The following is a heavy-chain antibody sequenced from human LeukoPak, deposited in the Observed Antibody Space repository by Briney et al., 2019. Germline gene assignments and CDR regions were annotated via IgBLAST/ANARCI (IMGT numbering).Heavy chain of an antibody. J-gene: IGHJ6*02. CDR3: AADRAAVPRKHYYYYGMDV. CDR1: RFTFTSSA. V-gene: IGHV1-58*01. Sequence: SVKVSCKASRFTFTSSAVQWVRQARGQRLEWIGWIVVGSGNTNYAQKFQERVTITRDMSTSTAYMELSSLRSEDTAVYYCAADRAAVPRKHYYYYGMDVWGQGTTVTVSS. CDR2: IVVGSGNT. D-gene: IGHD6-25*01.